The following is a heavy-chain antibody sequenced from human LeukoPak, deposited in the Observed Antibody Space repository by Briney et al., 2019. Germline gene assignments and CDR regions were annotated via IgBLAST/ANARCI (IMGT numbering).Heavy chain of an antibody. CDR1: GGSFSGYY. J-gene: IGHJ5*02. CDR3: ARGGRIVGATTRNWFDP. CDR2: INHSGST. V-gene: IGHV4-34*01. Sequence: SETLSLTCAVYGGSFSGYYWSWIRQPPGKGLEWIGEINHSGSTNYNPSLKSRVTISVDTSKNQFSLKLSSVTAADTAVYYCARGGRIVGATTRNWFDPWGQGTLVTVSS. D-gene: IGHD1-26*01.